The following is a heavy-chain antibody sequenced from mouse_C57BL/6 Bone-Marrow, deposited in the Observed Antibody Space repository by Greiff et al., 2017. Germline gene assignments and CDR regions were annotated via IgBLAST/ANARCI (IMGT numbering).Heavy chain of an antibody. D-gene: IGHD2-4*01. Sequence: QVQLQQPGAELVMPGASVKLSCKASGYTFTSYWMHWVKQRPGQGLEWIGEIDPSDSYTNYTQKFKGKSTLTVDKSSSTAYMQLSSLTSEDSAVYYCARNYDYDWYFDVWGTGTTVTVSS. CDR1: GYTFTSYW. V-gene: IGHV1-69*01. CDR2: IDPSDSYT. CDR3: ARNYDYDWYFDV. J-gene: IGHJ1*03.